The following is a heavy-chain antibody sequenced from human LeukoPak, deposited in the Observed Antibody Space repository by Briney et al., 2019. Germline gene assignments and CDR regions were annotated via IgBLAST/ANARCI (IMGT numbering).Heavy chain of an antibody. CDR1: GGSISSYY. CDR2: IYFRGTT. CDR3: ARSPGAPFDY. J-gene: IGHJ4*02. Sequence: SETLSLTCTVSGGSISSYYWSWIRQPPGKGLEWIGYIYFRGTTNYHPSIKSRVTISVDTSKNQFSLKLTSVTTADTAVYYCARSPGAPFDYWGQGSLITVSS. V-gene: IGHV4-59*01. D-gene: IGHD7-27*01.